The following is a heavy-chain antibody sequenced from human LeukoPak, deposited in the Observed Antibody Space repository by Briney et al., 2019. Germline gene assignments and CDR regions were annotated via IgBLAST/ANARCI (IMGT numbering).Heavy chain of an antibody. V-gene: IGHV4-59*01. CDR2: IYYSGST. CDR1: GGSISSYY. CDR3: ARNTRDTAMVPDYYYYYGMDV. J-gene: IGHJ6*02. Sequence: SETLSLTCTVSGGSISSYYWSWIRQPPGKGLEWIGYIYYSGSTNYNLSLKSRVTISVDTSKNQFSLKLSSVTAADTAVYYCARNTRDTAMVPDYYYYYGMDVWGQGTTVTVSS. D-gene: IGHD5-18*01.